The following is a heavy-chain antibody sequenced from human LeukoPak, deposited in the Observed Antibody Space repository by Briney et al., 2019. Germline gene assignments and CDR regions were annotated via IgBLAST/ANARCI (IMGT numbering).Heavy chain of an antibody. D-gene: IGHD1-26*01. CDR1: GFTFSSYG. J-gene: IGHJ4*02. Sequence: GGSLRLSCAASGFTFSSYGMHWVRQAPGKGLEWVAVISYDGSNKYYADSVKGRFTISRDNSKNTLYLQMNSLRAEDTAVYYCAKDRGSGSYYERGHAYYFDYWGQGTLVTVSS. CDR2: ISYDGSNK. CDR3: AKDRGSGSYYERGHAYYFDY. V-gene: IGHV3-30*18.